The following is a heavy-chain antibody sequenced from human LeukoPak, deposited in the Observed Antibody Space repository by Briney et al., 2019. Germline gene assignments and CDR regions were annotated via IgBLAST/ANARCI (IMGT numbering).Heavy chain of an antibody. CDR2: IYPGDSDT. V-gene: IGHV5-51*01. CDR1: GYSFTNYW. CDR3: ASPTGIAVAGGAFDI. J-gene: IGHJ3*02. Sequence: GESLKISCKGSGYSFTNYWIGWVRQMPGKGLEWMGIIYPGDSDTRYSPSFQGQVTISADKSISTAYLQWSSLKASDTAMYYCASPTGIAVAGGAFDIWGQGTMVAVSS. D-gene: IGHD6-19*01.